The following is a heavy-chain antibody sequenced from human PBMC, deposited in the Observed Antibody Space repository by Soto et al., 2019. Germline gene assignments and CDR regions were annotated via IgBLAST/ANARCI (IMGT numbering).Heavy chain of an antibody. Sequence: ASVKVSCKASGFTFTISAVQWVRQARGQRLEWIGWIVVGSGNTNYAQKFQERVTITRDMSTSTAYMELSSLRSEDTAVYYCTTVLVPVSDYYYYYYMDVWGKGTTVTVSS. CDR2: IVVGSGNT. CDR3: TTVLVPVSDYYYYYYMDV. J-gene: IGHJ6*03. D-gene: IGHD2-2*01. V-gene: IGHV1-58*01. CDR1: GFTFTISA.